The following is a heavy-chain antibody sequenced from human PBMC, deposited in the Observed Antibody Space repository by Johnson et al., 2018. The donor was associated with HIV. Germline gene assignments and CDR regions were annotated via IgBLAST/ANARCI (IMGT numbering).Heavy chain of an antibody. D-gene: IGHD2-15*01. V-gene: IGHV3-11*04. CDR3: ARAVCRGGRCYSHDAFDI. CDR2: ISSSGTTI. Sequence: QVHLVESGGGLVKPGGSLRLSCVASGFRFSDHYMSWIRQAPGKGLEWVSYISSSGTTIYSADSVKGRFTTSRDNTNNSLYLQMNSLRAGDTALYYCARAVCRGGRCYSHDAFDIWGQGTMVTVSS. J-gene: IGHJ3*02. CDR1: GFRFSDHY.